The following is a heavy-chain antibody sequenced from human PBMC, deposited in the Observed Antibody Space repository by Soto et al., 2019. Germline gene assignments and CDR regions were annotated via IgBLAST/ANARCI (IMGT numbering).Heavy chain of an antibody. J-gene: IGHJ4*02. V-gene: IGHV3-7*01. CDR1: GFTFSHYW. D-gene: IGHD3-22*01. CDR2: IKQDGSEK. Sequence: GGSLRLSCSASGFTFSHYWMSWVRQAPGKGLEWVANIKQDGSEKYYVDSVKGRFTISRDNAKNMLHLQMNSLRAEDTAVYYCARALTYYYDIDYWGQGTLVTVSS. CDR3: ARALTYYYDIDY.